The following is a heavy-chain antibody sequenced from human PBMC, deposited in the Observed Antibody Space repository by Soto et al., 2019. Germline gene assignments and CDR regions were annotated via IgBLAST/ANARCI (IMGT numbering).Heavy chain of an antibody. CDR2: IYYSGSI. CDR1: GGSIGSGGYY. V-gene: IGHV4-31*03. CDR3: ARDRGDGIDY. D-gene: IGHD3-10*01. J-gene: IGHJ4*02. Sequence: SETLSVTCTVSGGSIGSGGYYWSWIRQHPGTGLEWIGYIYYSGSIYYNPSLNSRVTISVDTSKYQFSLKLSSVTAAGTAVYYCARDRGDGIDYGGQGTLVTFSS.